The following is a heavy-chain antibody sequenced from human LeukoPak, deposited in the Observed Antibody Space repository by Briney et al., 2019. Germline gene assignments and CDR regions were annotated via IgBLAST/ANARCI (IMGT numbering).Heavy chain of an antibody. Sequence: GGSLRLSCAASGFTFSSYAMNWVRQAPGKGLEWVSAISGSGGSTYYADSVKGRFTISRDNSKNALYLQMNSLRAEDTAVYYCAKTPSRMVRGVISWGQGTLVTVSS. CDR2: ISGSGGST. J-gene: IGHJ4*02. D-gene: IGHD3-10*01. CDR3: AKTPSRMVRGVIS. CDR1: GFTFSSYA. V-gene: IGHV3-23*01.